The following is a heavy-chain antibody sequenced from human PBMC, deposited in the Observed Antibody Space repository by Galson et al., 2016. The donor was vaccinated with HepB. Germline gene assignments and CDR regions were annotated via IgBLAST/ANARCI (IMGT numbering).Heavy chain of an antibody. CDR3: ARDYSPSYCYDSSSYYGDAFDI. V-gene: IGHV3-7*03. CDR2: IKQDGSKK. Sequence: SLRLSCAASGFTFSNYWMTWVRQAPGKGLEWVANIKQDGSKKYYLDSVEGRFTISRDTAKNSLYLQMNSLRAEDTAVYYCARDYSPSYCYDSSSYYGDAFDIWGQGTMVTVSS. CDR1: GFTFSNYW. J-gene: IGHJ3*02. D-gene: IGHD3-22*01.